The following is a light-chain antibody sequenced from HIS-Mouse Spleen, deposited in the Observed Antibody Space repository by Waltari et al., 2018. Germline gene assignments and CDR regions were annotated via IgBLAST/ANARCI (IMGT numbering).Light chain of an antibody. CDR3: QQYGSSPLT. J-gene: IGKJ4*01. CDR1: QSVSSSY. CDR2: GAS. Sequence: EIVMTQSPATLSVSPGERATLSCRASQSVSSSYLAGYQQKPGQAPRLLIYGASSRATGIPDRFSGSGSGTDFTLTISRLEPEDFAVYYCQQYGSSPLTFGGGTKVEIK. V-gene: IGKV3-20*01.